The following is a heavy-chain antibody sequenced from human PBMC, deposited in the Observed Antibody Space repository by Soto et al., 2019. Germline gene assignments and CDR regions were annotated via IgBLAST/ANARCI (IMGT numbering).Heavy chain of an antibody. Sequence: ASVKVSCKASGYTFTSYYMHWVRQAPGQGLEWMGIINPSGGSTSYAQKFQGRVTMTRDTSTSTVYMELSSLRSEDTAVYYCARQDRGTAANYYYYGMDVWGQGTTVNVS. D-gene: IGHD6-13*01. V-gene: IGHV1-46*01. CDR3: ARQDRGTAANYYYYGMDV. J-gene: IGHJ6*02. CDR1: GYTFTSYY. CDR2: INPSGGST.